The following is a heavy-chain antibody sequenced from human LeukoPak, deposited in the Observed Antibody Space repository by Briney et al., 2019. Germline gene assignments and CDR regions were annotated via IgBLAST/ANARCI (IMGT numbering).Heavy chain of an antibody. V-gene: IGHV4-4*02. Sequence: PSETLSLTCAVSGGSISSSNWWSWVRQPPGKGLEWIGEIYHSGSTNYNPSLKSRVTISVDKSKNQFSLKLSSVTAADTAVYYCANYGSGSYRFDPWGQGTLVTVSS. CDR1: GGSISSSNW. CDR3: ANYGSGSYRFDP. CDR2: IYHSGST. D-gene: IGHD3-10*01. J-gene: IGHJ5*02.